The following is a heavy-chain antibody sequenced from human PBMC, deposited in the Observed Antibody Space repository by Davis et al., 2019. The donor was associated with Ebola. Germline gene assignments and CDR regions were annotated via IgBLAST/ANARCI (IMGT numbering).Heavy chain of an antibody. J-gene: IGHJ4*02. Sequence: GESLKISCAASGFTFSSYGMHWVRQAPGKGLEWVAVISYDGSNEYYGDSVKGRFTISRDNSKKTLYLQMNSLRAEDTAVYYCARLQENSGLDYWGQGTLVTVSS. V-gene: IGHV3-30*03. CDR2: ISYDGSNE. CDR3: ARLQENSGLDY. D-gene: IGHD5-12*01. CDR1: GFTFSSYG.